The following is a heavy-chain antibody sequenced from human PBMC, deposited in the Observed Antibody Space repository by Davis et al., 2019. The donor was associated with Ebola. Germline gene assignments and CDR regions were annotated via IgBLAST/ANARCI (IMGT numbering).Heavy chain of an antibody. V-gene: IGHV1-3*01. Sequence: ASVKVSCKASGYIFTSYAMHWVRQAPGQRLEWMGWINAGNGDTKYSQKFRDRVTITRDTSANTAYMELSSLRSEDSAVYYCARDGGGYSGDGTLYGMDVWGQGTTVTVSS. D-gene: IGHD5-12*01. J-gene: IGHJ6*02. CDR1: GYIFTSYA. CDR3: ARDGGGYSGDGTLYGMDV. CDR2: INAGNGDT.